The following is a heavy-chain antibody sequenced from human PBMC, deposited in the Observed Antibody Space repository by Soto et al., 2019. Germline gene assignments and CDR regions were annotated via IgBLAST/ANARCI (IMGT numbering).Heavy chain of an antibody. V-gene: IGHV3-30-3*01. D-gene: IGHD6-13*01. CDR2: ISYDGSNK. CDR3: ARDLVASSSWWNYYYYGMDV. CDR1: GFTFSSYA. J-gene: IGHJ6*02. Sequence: LRLSCAASGFTFSSYAMHWVRQAPGKGLEWVAVISYDGSNKYYADSVKGRFTISRDNSKNTLYLQMNSLRAEDTAVYYCARDLVASSSWWNYYYYGMDVWGQGTTVTVSS.